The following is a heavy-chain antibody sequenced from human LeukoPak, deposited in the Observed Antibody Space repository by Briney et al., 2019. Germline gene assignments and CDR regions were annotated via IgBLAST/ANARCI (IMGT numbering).Heavy chain of an antibody. J-gene: IGHJ4*02. Sequence: PGGSLRLSCAASGFTFSSYEMNWVRQAPGKGLVWVSRISSDGSSTNYADSVKGQFTISRDNAKNTLYLQMNSLRAEDTAVYYCASDAYNGWGLVYWGQGTLVTVSS. CDR1: GFTFSSYE. CDR2: ISSDGSST. V-gene: IGHV3-74*01. CDR3: ASDAYNGWGLVY. D-gene: IGHD5-24*01.